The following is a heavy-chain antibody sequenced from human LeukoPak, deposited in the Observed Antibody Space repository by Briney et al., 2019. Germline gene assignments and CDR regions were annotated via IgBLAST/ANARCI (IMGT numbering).Heavy chain of an antibody. CDR3: ARDTGNGAFDI. CDR2: IYYSGST. Sequence: SETLSLTCTVSSGSFRTYYWSWIRRPPGKGLEWIGYIYYSGSTNYNPSLKSRVTISVDTSKNQFSLKLSSVTAADTAVYYCARDTGNGAFDIWGQGTMVTVSS. V-gene: IGHV4-59*01. D-gene: IGHD4-23*01. CDR1: SGSFRTYY. J-gene: IGHJ3*02.